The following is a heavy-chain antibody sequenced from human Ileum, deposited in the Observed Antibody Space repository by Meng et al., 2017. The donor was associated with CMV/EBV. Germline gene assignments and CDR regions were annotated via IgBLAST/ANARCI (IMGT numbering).Heavy chain of an antibody. CDR2: ISGSGGSA. CDR3: AKERRNPALWIQLGWGPMGY. Sequence: GESLKIPCAASGFIFSSFAMSWVRQAPGKGLEWVSAISGSGGSAYYADSLKGPFTITRDNSKNTLYLQMNSLRAEDTAVYYCAKERRNPALWIQLGWGPMGYWGQGTLVTVSS. V-gene: IGHV3-23*01. D-gene: IGHD5-18*01. CDR1: GFIFSSFA. J-gene: IGHJ4*02.